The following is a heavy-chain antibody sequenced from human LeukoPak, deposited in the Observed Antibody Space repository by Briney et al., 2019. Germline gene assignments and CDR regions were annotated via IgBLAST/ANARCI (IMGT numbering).Heavy chain of an antibody. D-gene: IGHD2-2*01. Sequence: GASVKVSCKASGYTFTGYYMHWVRQAPGQGLEWMGWINPNSGGTNYAQKFQGRVTMTRDTSISTAYMELSRLRSDDTAVYYCARDSGNIVVVPPGTNWFDPWGQGTLVTVSS. CDR1: GYTFTGYY. J-gene: IGHJ5*02. CDR2: INPNSGGT. V-gene: IGHV1-2*02. CDR3: ARDSGNIVVVPPGTNWFDP.